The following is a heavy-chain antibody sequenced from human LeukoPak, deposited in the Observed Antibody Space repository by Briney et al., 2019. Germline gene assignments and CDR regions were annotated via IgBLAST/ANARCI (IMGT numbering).Heavy chain of an antibody. CDR2: ITWNGGST. J-gene: IGHJ4*02. D-gene: IGHD6-19*01. CDR1: GFTFDDYG. CDR3: ARVGYSSGHYYFDY. Sequence: GGSLRLSCAASGFTFDDYGMSWVRQAPGGGREWVSGITWNGGSTGYADSVKGRFTISRDNAKNSLYLQMNSLRAEDTALYYCARVGYSSGHYYFDYWGQGTLVTVSS. V-gene: IGHV3-20*04.